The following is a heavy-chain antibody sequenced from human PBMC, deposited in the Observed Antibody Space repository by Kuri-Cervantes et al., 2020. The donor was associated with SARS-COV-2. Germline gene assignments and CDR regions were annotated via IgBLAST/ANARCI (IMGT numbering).Heavy chain of an antibody. CDR3: ARRAYGEQVDYYYMDV. CDR1: GSSFTSYW. V-gene: IGHV5-51*01. D-gene: IGHD4-17*01. J-gene: IGHJ6*03. Sequence: GESLKISRKGSGSSFTSYWIGWVRQMPGKGLEWMGIIYPGDSDTRYSPSFQGQVTISADKSISTAFLQWSSLKASDTAMYYCARRAYGEQVDYYYMDVWGKGTTVTVSS. CDR2: IYPGDSDT.